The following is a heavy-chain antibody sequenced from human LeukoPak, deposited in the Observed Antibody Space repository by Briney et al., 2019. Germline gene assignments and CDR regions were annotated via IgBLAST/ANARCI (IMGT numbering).Heavy chain of an antibody. J-gene: IGHJ4*02. Sequence: ASVKVSCKASGYTFTSYYMQWVRQAPGQGLDWMGIINPSGGSTSYAQKFQGRVTMTRDTSTSTVYMELSSLRSEDTAVYYCASHRSEMIGLVHWGQGTLVTVSS. V-gene: IGHV1-46*01. CDR3: ASHRSEMIGLVH. D-gene: IGHD3-22*01. CDR2: INPSGGST. CDR1: GYTFTSYY.